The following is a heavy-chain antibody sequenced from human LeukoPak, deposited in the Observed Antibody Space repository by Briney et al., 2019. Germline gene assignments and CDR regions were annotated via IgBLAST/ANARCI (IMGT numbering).Heavy chain of an antibody. CDR2: INSDGSST. CDR3: ARAQHSGYERYQYYFDY. V-gene: IGHV3-74*01. Sequence: GGSLRLSCAASGFTFSSYWMHWVRQAPGKGLVWVSRINSDGSSTNYADSVKGRFTISRDNAKNTLYLQMNGLRAEDTAVYYCARAQHSGYERYQYYFDYWGQGTLVTVSS. D-gene: IGHD5-12*01. J-gene: IGHJ4*02. CDR1: GFTFSSYW.